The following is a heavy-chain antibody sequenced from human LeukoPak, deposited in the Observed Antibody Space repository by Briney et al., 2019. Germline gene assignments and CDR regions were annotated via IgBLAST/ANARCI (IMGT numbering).Heavy chain of an antibody. D-gene: IGHD3-22*01. CDR1: GFAFSNYA. CDR3: VKLDWGYYYDT. J-gene: IGHJ5*02. Sequence: PGGSLRLSCSASGFAFSNYAMHWVRQAPGKGLEYVSAISTNGGGTYYADSVKGRFTISRDNSKNTLYLQMSGLRAEDTALYYCVKLDWGYYYDTWGQGTLVTVSS. V-gene: IGHV3-64D*09. CDR2: ISTNGGGT.